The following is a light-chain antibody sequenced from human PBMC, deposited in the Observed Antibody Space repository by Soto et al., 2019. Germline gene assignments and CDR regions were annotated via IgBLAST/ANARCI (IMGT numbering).Light chain of an antibody. CDR3: QQYHNWPPLT. CDR1: QSVSSN. J-gene: IGKJ4*01. CDR2: GAS. V-gene: IGKV3-15*01. Sequence: EIVMTQSPATLSVSPGERATLSCRASQSVSSNLAWYQQKPGQAPRLLIYGASTRATGIPARFSGSGSGTEFTLAISSLQSKDFAVYYCQQYHNWPPLTFGGGTKVEIK.